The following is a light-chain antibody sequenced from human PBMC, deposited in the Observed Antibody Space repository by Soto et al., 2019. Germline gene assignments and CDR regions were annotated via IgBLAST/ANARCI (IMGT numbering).Light chain of an antibody. CDR1: EPVSTSF. V-gene: IGKV3-20*01. J-gene: IGKJ1*01. Sequence: EIVLTHSPGTLSLSPWERATLSCRASEPVSTSFLAWYQQKRGQPPRLLIYGASTRATGVPDRFSGSGSGTDFTLTISELDPEDFAVYYCQVYHWSLTWTFGPGTKVDIK. CDR2: GAS. CDR3: QVYHWSLTWT.